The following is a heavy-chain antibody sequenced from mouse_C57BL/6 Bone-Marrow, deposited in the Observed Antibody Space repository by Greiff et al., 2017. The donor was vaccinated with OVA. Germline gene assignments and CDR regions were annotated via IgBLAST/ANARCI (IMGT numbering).Heavy chain of an antibody. J-gene: IGHJ4*01. CDR3: AQPYYSNYDAMDY. Sequence: DVMLVESGGGLVQPGGSLKLSCAASGFTFSDYYMYWVRQTPEKRLEWVAYISNGGGSTYYPDTVKGRFTISRDNAKNTLYLQMSRLKSEDTAMYYCAQPYYSNYDAMDYWGQGTSVTVSS. CDR2: ISNGGGST. D-gene: IGHD2-5*01. V-gene: IGHV5-12*01. CDR1: GFTFSDYY.